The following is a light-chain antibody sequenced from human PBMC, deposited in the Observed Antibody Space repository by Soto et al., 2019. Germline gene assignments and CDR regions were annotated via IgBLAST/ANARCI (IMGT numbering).Light chain of an antibody. CDR1: SSDVGAYNY. V-gene: IGLV2-14*03. J-gene: IGLJ2*01. CDR3: SSFAGSRVLV. Sequence: QSALTQPASVSGSPGPSITISCTGTSSDVGAYNYVSWYQQHPGKAPKLIIYEVSDRPSGVSNRFSGSKSGNTASLTISGLQAEDEADYYCSSFAGSRVLVLGGGTKLTVL. CDR2: EVS.